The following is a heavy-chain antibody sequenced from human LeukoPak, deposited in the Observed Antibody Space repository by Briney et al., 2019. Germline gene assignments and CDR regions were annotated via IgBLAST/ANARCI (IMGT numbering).Heavy chain of an antibody. CDR1: GFTFSSSW. J-gene: IGHJ4*02. CDR2: INPDGNKK. V-gene: IGHV3-7*01. D-gene: IGHD5-18*01. CDR3: ARDLAYSRLDY. Sequence: AGGSLRLSCAASGFTFSSSWMDWVRQAPGKGVEWVASINPDGNKKYSADSVKGRFTISRDNAENSLYLQMNSLRVEDTAFYYCARDLAYSRLDYWGRGMLVTVSS.